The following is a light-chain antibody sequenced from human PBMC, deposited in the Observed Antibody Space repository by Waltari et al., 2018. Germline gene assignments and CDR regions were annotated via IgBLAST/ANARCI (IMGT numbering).Light chain of an antibody. CDR2: DVT. Sequence: QSALTQPASVSGSPGQSITISCTGTSSDVGGYNYVYWYQQHQDKAPKMMIYDVTNRPSGVSNRFSGSKSGNTASLIISGLQAEDEADYYCSSYTDSSTPWVFGGGTKLTVL. CDR3: SSYTDSSTPWV. CDR1: SSDVGGYNY. J-gene: IGLJ3*02. V-gene: IGLV2-14*03.